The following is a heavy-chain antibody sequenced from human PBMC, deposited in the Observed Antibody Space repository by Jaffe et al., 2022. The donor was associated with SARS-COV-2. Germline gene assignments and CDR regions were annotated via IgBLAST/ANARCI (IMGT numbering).Heavy chain of an antibody. CDR3: ARQEAAGDTDAFDI. D-gene: IGHD6-13*01. Sequence: QVQLQESGPGLVKPSETLSLTCTVSGGSISSYYWSWIRQPPGKGLEWIGYIYYSGSTNYNPSLKSRVTISVDTSKNQFSLKLSSVTAADTAVYYCARQEAAGDTDAFDIWGQGTMVTVSS. J-gene: IGHJ3*02. CDR2: IYYSGST. CDR1: GGSISSYY. V-gene: IGHV4-59*08.